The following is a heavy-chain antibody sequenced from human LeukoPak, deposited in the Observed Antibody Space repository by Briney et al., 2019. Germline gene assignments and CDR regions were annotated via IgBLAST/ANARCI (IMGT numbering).Heavy chain of an antibody. D-gene: IGHD3-22*01. CDR2: IYHSGST. CDR3: ARGPYSYDSSGAFDI. V-gene: IGHV4-38-2*02. CDR1: GYSISSGYY. J-gene: IGHJ3*02. Sequence: SSETLSLTCTVSGYSISSGYYWGWIRQPPGKGLEWIGSIYHSGSTYYNPSLKSRVTISVDTSKNQFSLKLSSVTAADTAVYFCARGPYSYDSSGAFDIWGQGTMVTVSS.